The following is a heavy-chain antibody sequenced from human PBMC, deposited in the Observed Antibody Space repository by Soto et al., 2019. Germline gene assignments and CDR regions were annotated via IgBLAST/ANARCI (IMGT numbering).Heavy chain of an antibody. CDR2: KKEDGSEK. CDR1: GFTCSSYW. D-gene: IGHD6-6*01. CDR3: ARVFSRSFRYFYHYFCMDV. Sequence: EVQLVESGGGLVQPGGSLRLSCAASGFTCSSYWMTWVRQAPGKGLEWVANKKEDGSEKYYVDSVKGRFTISRDNAKNSLYLQINRLRAEDAAVYYCARVFSRSFRYFYHYFCMDVWGQGNTVTVSS. J-gene: IGHJ6*02. V-gene: IGHV3-7*05.